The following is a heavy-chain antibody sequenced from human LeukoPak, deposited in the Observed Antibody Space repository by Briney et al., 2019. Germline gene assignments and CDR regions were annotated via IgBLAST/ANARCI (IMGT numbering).Heavy chain of an antibody. CDR1: GGSISRCY. Sequence: SETLSLTCTVSGGSISRCYWSWIRQPPGTGLEWIGYIYYTGRADYNPSLKSRVSMSVDTSKNQFSLRVNSMTAADTAVYYCARGDFWSGAPTDWGQGTLVTVSS. CDR3: ARGDFWSGAPTD. CDR2: IYYTGRA. V-gene: IGHV4-59*01. J-gene: IGHJ4*02. D-gene: IGHD3-3*01.